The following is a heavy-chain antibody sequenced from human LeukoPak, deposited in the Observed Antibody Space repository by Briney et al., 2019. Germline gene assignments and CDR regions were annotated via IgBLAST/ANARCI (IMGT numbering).Heavy chain of an antibody. J-gene: IGHJ4*02. CDR3: ARVNNAFDY. D-gene: IGHD1-14*01. CDR1: GGSISSGGYS. Sequence: PSETLSLTCAVSGGSISSGGYSWSWIRQPPGKGLEWIGYIYHSGSTYYNPSLKSRVTISVDRSKNQFSLKLSSVTAADTAVYYCARVNNAFDYWGQGTLVTVSS. V-gene: IGHV4-30-2*01. CDR2: IYHSGST.